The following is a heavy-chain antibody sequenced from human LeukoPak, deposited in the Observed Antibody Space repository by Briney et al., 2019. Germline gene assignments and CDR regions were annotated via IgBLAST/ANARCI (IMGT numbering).Heavy chain of an antibody. Sequence: PGGSLRLSCAASGFMFNSYVMSWVRQAPGKGLEWVSAINGGGGNTYYADSVEGRFTISRDNSKNMVYLQMNSLRADDTAVYYCAKSVVVITFRFDDWGQGALFTVSS. D-gene: IGHD2-15*01. J-gene: IGHJ4*02. CDR1: GFMFNSYV. V-gene: IGHV3-23*01. CDR2: INGGGGNT. CDR3: AKSVVVITFRFDD.